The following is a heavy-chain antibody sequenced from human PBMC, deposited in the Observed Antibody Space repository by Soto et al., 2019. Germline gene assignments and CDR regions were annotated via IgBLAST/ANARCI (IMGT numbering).Heavy chain of an antibody. J-gene: IGHJ4*02. CDR2: IHSGGDT. Sequence: GGSLRLSCAASGFTVRTNSMTWVRQAPGKGLEWVSVIHSGGDTHYADSLKGRFTISRDISKNTVSLEINSLRVEDTALYYCDKFPPGETWGEGTLVTVS. CDR1: GFTVRTNS. CDR3: DKFPPGET. V-gene: IGHV3-53*01. D-gene: IGHD4-17*01.